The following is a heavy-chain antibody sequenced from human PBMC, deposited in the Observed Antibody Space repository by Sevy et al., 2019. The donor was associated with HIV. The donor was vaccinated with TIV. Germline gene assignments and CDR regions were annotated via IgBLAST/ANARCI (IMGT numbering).Heavy chain of an antibody. CDR2: IGYDGNNK. V-gene: IGHV3-33*01. J-gene: IGHJ4*02. D-gene: IGHD2-8*01. CDR3: ARDPRMYGDYLLAYFDY. Sequence: GGSLRLSCAGSGFTPSTYGMHWVRQAPGKGLEWVAVIGYDGNNKYYADSVKGRFTISIDNSKKTLFLQMDSLIAEDRAVYYCARDPRMYGDYLLAYFDYWGQGALVTVSS. CDR1: GFTPSTYG.